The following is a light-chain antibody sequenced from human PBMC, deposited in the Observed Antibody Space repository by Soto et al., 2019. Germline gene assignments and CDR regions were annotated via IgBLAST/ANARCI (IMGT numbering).Light chain of an antibody. CDR1: QSLLHSNGYNY. CDR3: TQGLQTPLT. CDR2: LGS. Sequence: IVMTQSPLSLPVTPGEPASISCRSSQSLLHSNGYNYLDWYLQKPGQSPQLLIYLGSNRASGVPDRFSGRGSGTDFTLKISRVEAEDVGVYYCTQGLQTPLTFGGGTKVEIK. J-gene: IGKJ4*01. V-gene: IGKV2-28*01.